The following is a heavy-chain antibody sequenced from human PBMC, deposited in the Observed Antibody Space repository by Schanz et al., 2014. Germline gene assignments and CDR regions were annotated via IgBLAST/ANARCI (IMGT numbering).Heavy chain of an antibody. CDR2: FMPFLGIT. D-gene: IGHD1-7*01. V-gene: IGHV1-69*04. J-gene: IGHJ3*02. CDR1: GDTFDNFG. CDR3: ARDRWNYEGGIFDI. Sequence: QVQLVQSGAEVKKPGSSVKVSCKATGDTFDNFGISWVRQAPGQGPESIGRFMPFLGITNLAQKFQDRVTMTADKATSTAYMELSGLRSEDTAMYYCARDRWNYEGGIFDIWGQGPMVTVSS.